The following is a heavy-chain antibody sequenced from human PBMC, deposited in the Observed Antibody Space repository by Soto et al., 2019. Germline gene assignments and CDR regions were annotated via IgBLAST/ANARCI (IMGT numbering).Heavy chain of an antibody. CDR3: VKDVSPGGADV. CDR2: IYWGSNKI. V-gene: IGHV3-9*02. Sequence: EVQLVESGGGLVQPGRSLRLSCVASGFTSHDYAMHWVRQTPGKGLEWVSGIYWGSNKIDYADSVKGRFTISRDNAKNSLFLQMNSLSADDTALYYYVKDVSPGGADVWGQGTTVTVSS. CDR1: GFTSHDYA. J-gene: IGHJ6*02. D-gene: IGHD3-10*01.